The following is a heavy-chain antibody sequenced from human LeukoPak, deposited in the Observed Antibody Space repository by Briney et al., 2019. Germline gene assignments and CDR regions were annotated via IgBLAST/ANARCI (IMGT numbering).Heavy chain of an antibody. Sequence: GGSLRLSCAASAFIFSDYHMSWIRQAPGRGLEWVSYISGTSLTIFYADSVKGRFTMSRDNAKNSLYLQMNSLRAEDTAVYYCARKIADRPHYYYYMDVWGKGTTVTVSS. CDR2: ISGTSLTI. J-gene: IGHJ6*03. D-gene: IGHD6-6*01. CDR3: ARKIADRPHYYYYMDV. V-gene: IGHV3-11*04. CDR1: AFIFSDYH.